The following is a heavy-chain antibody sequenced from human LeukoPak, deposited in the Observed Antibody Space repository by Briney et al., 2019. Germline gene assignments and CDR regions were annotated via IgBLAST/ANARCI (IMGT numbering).Heavy chain of an antibody. Sequence: SETLSLTCAVYGGSFSGYYWSWIRQPPGKGLEWIGEINHSGSTNYNPSLKSRVTISVDTSKNQFSLKLSSVTAADTAVYYCARGHEYSSSSVKHRDNWFDPWGQGTLVTVSS. J-gene: IGHJ5*02. CDR3: ARGHEYSSSSVKHRDNWFDP. V-gene: IGHV4-34*01. D-gene: IGHD6-6*01. CDR2: INHSGST. CDR1: GGSFSGYY.